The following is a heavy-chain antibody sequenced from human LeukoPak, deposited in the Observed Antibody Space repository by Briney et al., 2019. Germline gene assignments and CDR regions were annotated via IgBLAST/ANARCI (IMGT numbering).Heavy chain of an antibody. CDR2: IYYSGST. D-gene: IGHD6-19*01. CDR1: GGSISSDSYY. CDR3: ASLAVAGLSEGY. V-gene: IGHV4-39*01. J-gene: IGHJ4*02. Sequence: SETLSLTCTVSGGSISSDSYYWAWIRQPPGKGLEWIASIYYSGSTYYNPSLKSRVTISVDTSRNQFSLKLSSVTAADTAVYYCASLAVAGLSEGYWGQGTLVNVSS.